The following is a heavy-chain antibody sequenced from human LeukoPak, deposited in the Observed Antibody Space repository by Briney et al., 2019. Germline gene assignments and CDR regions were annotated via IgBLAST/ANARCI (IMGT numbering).Heavy chain of an antibody. CDR2: INHSGST. Sequence: SETLSLTCAVYGGSFSGYYWSWIRQPPGKGLEWIGEINHSGSTNYNPSLKSRVTISVDTSKNQFSLKLSSVTAADTAVYYCARTAVTTLAGSDYWGQGTLVTVSS. V-gene: IGHV4-34*01. CDR1: GGSFSGYY. CDR3: ARTAVTTLAGSDY. D-gene: IGHD4-17*01. J-gene: IGHJ4*02.